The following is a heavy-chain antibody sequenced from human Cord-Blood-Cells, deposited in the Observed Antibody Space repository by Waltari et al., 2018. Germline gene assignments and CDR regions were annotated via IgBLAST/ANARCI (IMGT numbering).Heavy chain of an antibody. D-gene: IGHD2-8*02. CDR1: GFTFTSSA. V-gene: IGHV1-58*01. CDR3: AAGLLVVYAIEAFDI. J-gene: IGHJ3*02. CDR2: IVVGSGNT. Sequence: QMQLVQSGPEGKKPGTSVKVSCTASGFTFTSSAVQWVRQARGQRLEWIGWIVVGSGNTNYAQKFQERVTITRDMSTSTAYMELSSLRSEDTAVYYCAAGLLVVYAIEAFDIWGQGTMVTVSS.